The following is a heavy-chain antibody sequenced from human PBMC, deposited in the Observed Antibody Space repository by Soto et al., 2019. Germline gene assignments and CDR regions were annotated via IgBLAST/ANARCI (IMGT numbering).Heavy chain of an antibody. J-gene: IGHJ5*02. CDR3: AREGNSSPGTIDP. V-gene: IGHV4-30-4*01. CDR2: FYYSGST. CDR1: SGSISSGDDS. D-gene: IGHD6-13*01. Sequence: QVQLQESGPGLVKPSQTLSLTCTVSSGSISSGDDSWSWIRQPPGKGLEWFGYFYYSGSTYYNPSLKSRVTISVDTSKNQFSLKLSSVTAADTAVYYCAREGNSSPGTIDPWGQGTLVTVSS.